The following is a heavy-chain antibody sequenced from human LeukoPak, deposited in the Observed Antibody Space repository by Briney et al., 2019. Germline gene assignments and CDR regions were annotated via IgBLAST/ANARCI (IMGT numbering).Heavy chain of an antibody. CDR2: ISGSGGST. CDR3: ARDLRGWYVSDY. CDR1: GFTFSSYA. D-gene: IGHD6-19*01. V-gene: IGHV3-23*01. Sequence: PGGSLRLSCAASGFTFSSYAMSWVRQAPGKGLEWVSAISGSGGSTYYADSVKGRFTISRDNAKNSLYLQMNSLRAEDTAVYYCARDLRGWYVSDYWGQGTLVTVSS. J-gene: IGHJ4*02.